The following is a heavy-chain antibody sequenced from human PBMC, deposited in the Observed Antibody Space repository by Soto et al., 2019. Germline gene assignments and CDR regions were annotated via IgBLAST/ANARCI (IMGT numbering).Heavy chain of an antibody. D-gene: IGHD1-26*01. V-gene: IGHV1-69*16. CDR2: ILPVLGNT. CDR1: GGTFGRYT. J-gene: IGHJ4*02. CDR3: ACGCVVLSGTNAAFAH. Sequence: QVQLVQSGPQVKKPGSSAKVSCTASGGTFGRYTISWVRQAPGQGLEWMGGILPVLGNTNVAQRFQDRLTFTADESTSTAYVELSSLRPEDTAVYYCACGCVVLSGTNAAFAHWGQGILVTVSS.